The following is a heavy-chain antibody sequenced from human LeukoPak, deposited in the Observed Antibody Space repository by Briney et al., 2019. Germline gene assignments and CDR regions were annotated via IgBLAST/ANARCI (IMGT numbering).Heavy chain of an antibody. Sequence: GGSLRLSCAASGFTFSSYAMSWVRQAPGKGLEWVSSITSSGAATYYADSVKGRFTISRDNSDNTLYLRMNSLRAEDTAVYYCAKDRPNYYGSNGHYYKLNGDCWGQGTLVTVSS. CDR1: GFTFSSYA. CDR2: ITSSGAAT. CDR3: AKDRPNYYGSNGHYYKLNGDC. J-gene: IGHJ4*02. D-gene: IGHD3-22*01. V-gene: IGHV3-23*01.